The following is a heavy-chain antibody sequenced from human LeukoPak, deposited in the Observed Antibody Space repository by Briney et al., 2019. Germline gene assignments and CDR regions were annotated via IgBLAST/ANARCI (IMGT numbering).Heavy chain of an antibody. CDR3: ARPQGFQLLDFEY. D-gene: IGHD2-2*01. J-gene: IGHJ4*02. V-gene: IGHV4-39*01. CDR1: GSSISSSSYY. CDR2: IYYSGST. Sequence: SETLSLTCTVSGSSISSSSYYWGWIRQPPGKGLEWIGSIYYSGSTYYNPSLKSRVTISVDTSKNQFSLKLSSVTAADTAVYYCARPQGFQLLDFEYWGQGTLVTVSS.